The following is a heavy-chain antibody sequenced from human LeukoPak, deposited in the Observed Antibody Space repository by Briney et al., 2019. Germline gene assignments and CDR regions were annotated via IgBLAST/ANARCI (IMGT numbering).Heavy chain of an antibody. CDR3: ARSSSWFDP. CDR2: ISSSSSDI. V-gene: IGHV3-21*01. Sequence: PGGSLRLSCAASGFTFSSYEMNWVRQAPGKGLEWVSSISSSSSDIYYADSVKGRFTISRDNAKNSLYLQMNSLRAEDTAVYYCARSSSWFDPWGQGTLVTVSS. D-gene: IGHD6-13*01. J-gene: IGHJ5*02. CDR1: GFTFSSYE.